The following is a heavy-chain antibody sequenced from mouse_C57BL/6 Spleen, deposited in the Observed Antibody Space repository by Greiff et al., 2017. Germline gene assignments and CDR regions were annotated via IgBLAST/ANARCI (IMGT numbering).Heavy chain of an antibody. J-gene: IGHJ2*01. CDR3: ARHDYYGSSYDY. Sequence: VKLVESGGGLVKPGGSLKLSCAASGFTFSSYTMSWVRQTPEKRLEWVATISGGGGNTYYPDSVKGRFTISRDNAKNTLYLQMSSLRSEDTALYYCARHDYYGSSYDYWGQGTTLTVSS. CDR2: ISGGGGNT. V-gene: IGHV5-9*01. D-gene: IGHD1-1*01. CDR1: GFTFSSYT.